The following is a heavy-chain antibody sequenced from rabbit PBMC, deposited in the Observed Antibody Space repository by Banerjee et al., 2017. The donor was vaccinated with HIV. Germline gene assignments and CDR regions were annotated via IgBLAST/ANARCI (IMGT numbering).Heavy chain of an antibody. CDR3: ARDLAGVIGWNFNL. Sequence: QEQLVESGGDLVKPGASLTLTSTASGIDLSSSYWMCWVRQAPGKGLEWIACIYTGSSGSTYYASWAKGRFTISKTSSTTVTLQMTSLTAADTATYFCARDLAGVIGWNFNLWGPGTLVTVS. CDR1: GIDLSSSYW. CDR2: IYTGSSGST. J-gene: IGHJ4*01. V-gene: IGHV1S45*01. D-gene: IGHD4-1*01.